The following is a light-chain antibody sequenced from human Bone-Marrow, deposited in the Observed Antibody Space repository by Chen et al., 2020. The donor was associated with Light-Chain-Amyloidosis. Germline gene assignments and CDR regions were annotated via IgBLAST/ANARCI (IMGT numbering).Light chain of an antibody. CDR1: QGISNS. Sequence: DIQMTQSPSSLSASVGDRVTITCRASQGISNSLAWYQHKPGKVPKLLIYAASTLQSGVPSRFSGSGSGTDFTITISSLQPEDVATYYCKKYKNVPATFGGGTKVEIK. CDR3: KKYKNVPAT. CDR2: AAS. V-gene: IGKV1-27*01. J-gene: IGKJ4*01.